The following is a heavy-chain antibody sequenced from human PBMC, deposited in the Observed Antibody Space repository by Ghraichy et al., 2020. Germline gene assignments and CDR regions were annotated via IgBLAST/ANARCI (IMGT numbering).Heavy chain of an antibody. CDR2: IYYSGST. CDR3: ARQGATQYYDFWSGYYENWCDP. CDR1: GGSISSSSYY. V-gene: IGHV4-39*01. D-gene: IGHD3-3*01. Sequence: SETLSLTCTVSGGSISSSSYYWGWIRQPPGKGLEWIGSIYYSGSTYYNPSLKSRVTISVDTSKNQFSLKLSSVTAADTAVYYCARQGATQYYDFWSGYYENWCDPWGQGTLVTVSA. J-gene: IGHJ5*02.